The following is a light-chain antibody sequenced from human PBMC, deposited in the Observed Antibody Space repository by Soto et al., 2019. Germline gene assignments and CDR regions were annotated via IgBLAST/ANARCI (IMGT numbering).Light chain of an antibody. CDR3: SSFAGGGNPVL. CDR2: EVT. CDR1: SSDGGGDNY. J-gene: IGLJ2*01. V-gene: IGLV2-8*01. Sequence: QSALTQPPSASGCLGQSVTISCTGTSSDGGGDNYVSWHQQHPGKAPKVMIYEVTKRPPGVPDRFSGSKSGNTASLTVSGLQAEDEADYYCSSFAGGGNPVLLGGGTKLTVL.